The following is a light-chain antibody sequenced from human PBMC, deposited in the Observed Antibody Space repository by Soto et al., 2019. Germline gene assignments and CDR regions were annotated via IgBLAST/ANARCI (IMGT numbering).Light chain of an antibody. J-gene: IGLJ1*01. CDR2: DNN. CDR1: DSNIGSNY. CDR3: ATWDTSLTPRGV. V-gene: IGLV1-51*01. Sequence: QSVLTQPPSVSAAPGQNVTISCSGSDSNIGSNYVSWYQQIPGTAPKLVIYDNNKRPSGTPGRFSGSQSGTSATLGITGLQTGDEADYYCATWDTSLTPRGVFGTGTKVTVL.